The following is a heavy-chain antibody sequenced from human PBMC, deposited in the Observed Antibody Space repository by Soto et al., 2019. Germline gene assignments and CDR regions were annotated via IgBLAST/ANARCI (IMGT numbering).Heavy chain of an antibody. D-gene: IGHD3-22*01. J-gene: IGHJ4*02. CDR1: GFTFSSYG. CDR3: ARDLDDSSGYYQPPGDY. Sequence: GASLRLSCAASGFTFSSYGMHWVRQAPGKGLEWVAVIWYDGSNKYYADSVKGRFTISRDNSKNTLYLQMNSLRAEDTAVYYCARDLDDSSGYYQPPGDYWGQGTLVTVS. V-gene: IGHV3-33*01. CDR2: IWYDGSNK.